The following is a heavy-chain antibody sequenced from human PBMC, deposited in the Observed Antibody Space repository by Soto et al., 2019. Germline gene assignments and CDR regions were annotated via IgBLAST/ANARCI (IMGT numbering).Heavy chain of an antibody. D-gene: IGHD7-27*01. CDR1: GFSLSTSGVG. CDR3: AHSPIIWAFDS. Sequence: QLTLRESGPTLVKPKQTLTLTCTFSGFSLSTSGVGVGWIRQPPGKALEWLAIIYWDDGKRYSPSLKDRLTLSKYTATNQVVLKWTNMDPVGTATYYWAHSPIIWAFDSWGLGALVTVSS. J-gene: IGHJ4*02. CDR2: IYWDDGK. V-gene: IGHV2-5*02.